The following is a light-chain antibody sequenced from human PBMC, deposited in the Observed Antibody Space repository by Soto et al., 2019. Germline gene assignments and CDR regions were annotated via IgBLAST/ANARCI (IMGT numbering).Light chain of an antibody. CDR3: SSYSISTAYL. V-gene: IGLV2-14*01. Sequence: QSVLTQPASVSLSPGQSITISGSGTSSDVGGYDYVSWYQLHPGKAPKLMVFEVSNRPSGVSYRFPGSKSGNTASLTISGLQAEDEADYFCSSYSISTAYLFGTGTKVTVL. CDR2: EVS. J-gene: IGLJ1*01. CDR1: SSDVGGYDY.